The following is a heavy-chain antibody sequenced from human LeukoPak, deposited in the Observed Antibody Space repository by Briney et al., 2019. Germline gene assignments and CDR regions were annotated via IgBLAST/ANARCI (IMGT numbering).Heavy chain of an antibody. V-gene: IGHV4-39*07. CDR3: ARVNKRFDP. J-gene: IGHJ5*02. CDR1: GGSISSSSYY. CDR2: IYYSGST. Sequence: SETLSLTCTVSGGSISSSSYYWGWIRQPPGKGLEWIGSIYYSGSTYYNPSLKSRVTISVDTSKNQFSLKLSSVTAADTAVYYCARVNKRFDPWGQGTLVTVSS.